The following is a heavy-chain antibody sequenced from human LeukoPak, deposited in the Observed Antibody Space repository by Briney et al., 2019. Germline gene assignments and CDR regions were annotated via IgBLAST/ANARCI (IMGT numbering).Heavy chain of an antibody. CDR3: ARGGESGYSSGWGVDNWFDP. J-gene: IGHJ5*02. D-gene: IGHD6-19*01. CDR1: GYTFTGYY. Sequence: ASVKVSCKASGYTFTGYYMHWVRQASGQGLEWMGWINPNSGGTNYAQKFQGRVTMTRDTSISTAYMELSRLRSDDTAVYYCARGGESGYSSGWGVDNWFDPWGQGTLVTVSS. CDR2: INPNSGGT. V-gene: IGHV1-2*02.